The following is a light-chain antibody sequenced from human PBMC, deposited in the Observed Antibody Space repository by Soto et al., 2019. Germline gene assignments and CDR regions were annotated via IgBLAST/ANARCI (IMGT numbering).Light chain of an antibody. V-gene: IGLV2-14*01. CDR2: EVT. J-gene: IGLJ2*01. CDR1: SSDIGGYNY. CDR3: ISHSTTIAYVV. Sequence: QAASVSGSPGQSITISCTGTSSDIGGYNYVSWYQHHPGKAPKLMIYEVTNRPSGVSNRFSGSKSGNTASLTISGLQAEDEADYYCISHSTTIAYVVLGGGTKVTVL.